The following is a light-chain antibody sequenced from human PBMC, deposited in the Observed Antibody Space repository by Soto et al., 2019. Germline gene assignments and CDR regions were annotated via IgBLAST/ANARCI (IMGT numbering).Light chain of an antibody. Sequence: IVLTQSPATLSLSPGERATLSCSASQSVSSQLAWYQQKPGQAPRLLIYDASNRATGIPARFRGSGSGTDFTLTISSLEPEDFAVYYCQQRGNWPSLTFGGGTKVDIK. CDR3: QQRGNWPSLT. V-gene: IGKV3-11*01. CDR2: DAS. J-gene: IGKJ4*01. CDR1: QSVSSQ.